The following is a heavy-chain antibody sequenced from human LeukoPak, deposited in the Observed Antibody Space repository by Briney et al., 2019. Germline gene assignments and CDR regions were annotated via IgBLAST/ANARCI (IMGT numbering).Heavy chain of an antibody. CDR3: ARGLTYYDFWSGYYSRFFDP. Sequence: SQTLSLTCAVSGGSISSGGYSWSWIRQPPGKGLEWIGYIYHSGSTYYNPSLKSRVTISVDRSKNQFSLKLSSVTAADTAVYYCARGLTYYDFWSGYYSRFFDPWGQGTLVTVSS. J-gene: IGHJ5*02. CDR1: GGSISSGGYS. CDR2: IYHSGST. V-gene: IGHV4-30-2*01. D-gene: IGHD3-3*01.